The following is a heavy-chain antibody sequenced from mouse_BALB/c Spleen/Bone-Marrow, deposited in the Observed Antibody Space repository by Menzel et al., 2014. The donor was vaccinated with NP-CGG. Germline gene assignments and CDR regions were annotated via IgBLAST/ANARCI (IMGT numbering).Heavy chain of an antibody. J-gene: IGHJ1*01. CDR1: GFSLTSYG. CDR3: ARGGGNWYFDG. V-gene: IGHV2-9*02. CDR2: IWAGGST. Sequence: VQLVESGPGLVAPSQSLSITCTVSGFSLTSYGVHWVRQPPGKGLEWLGVIWAGGSTNYNSALMSRLSISKDNSKSQVSLKRNSLQTDDTAMYCCARGGGNWYFDGWGAGTTVTVSS.